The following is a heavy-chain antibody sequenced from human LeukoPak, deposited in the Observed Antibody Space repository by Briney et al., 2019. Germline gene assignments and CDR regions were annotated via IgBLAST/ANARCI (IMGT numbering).Heavy chain of an antibody. D-gene: IGHD3-10*01. CDR3: AAHLDSTVRDWYFDL. CDR2: IYTSGSSIWST. Sequence: SETLSLTCTVSGGSISGYYWSWIRQPAGRGLEWIGRIYTSGSSIWSTNYSPSLKSRVTMSVDTSKNQFSLKLNSVTAADTAVYYCAAHLDSTVRDWYFDLWGRGTLVTVSS. V-gene: IGHV4-4*07. CDR1: GGSISGYY. J-gene: IGHJ2*01.